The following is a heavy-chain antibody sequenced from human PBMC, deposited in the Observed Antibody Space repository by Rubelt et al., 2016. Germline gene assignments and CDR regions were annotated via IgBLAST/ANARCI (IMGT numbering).Heavy chain of an antibody. CDR1: GYTFTSHG. J-gene: IGHJ3*02. CDR3: ARGARRYSMDPRNAFDI. Sequence: QVQLVQSGAEVKKPGASVKVSCKASGYTFTSHGISWVRQAPGQGLEWMGWISASNANTNYAQKLQGRVTMNTDTSTSTAYMELRSLRSDDTAVYYCARGARRYSMDPRNAFDIWGQGTMVTVSS. D-gene: IGHD4-11*01. V-gene: IGHV1-18*01. CDR2: ISASNANT.